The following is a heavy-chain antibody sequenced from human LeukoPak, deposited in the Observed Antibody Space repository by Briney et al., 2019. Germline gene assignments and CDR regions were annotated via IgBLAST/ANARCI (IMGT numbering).Heavy chain of an antibody. V-gene: IGHV1-69*02. CDR2: IIPILGIA. CDR1: GGTFSSYT. J-gene: IGHJ4*02. Sequence: SVKVSCKASGGTFSSYTISWVRQAPGQGLEWMGRIIPILGIANYAQKFQGRVTVTADKSTSTAYMELSSLRSEDTAVYYCARAPYYYDSSGYYAIDYWGQGTLVTVSS. D-gene: IGHD3-22*01. CDR3: ARAPYYYDSSGYYAIDY.